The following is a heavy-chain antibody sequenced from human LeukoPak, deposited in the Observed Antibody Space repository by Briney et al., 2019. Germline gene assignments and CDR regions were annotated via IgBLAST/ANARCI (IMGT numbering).Heavy chain of an antibody. Sequence: PSETLSLTCTVSGGSISSDDYYWSWIRQSPGKGLEWIGHITYSGSTDYSPSLRSRVTMSVDTSKNQFSLKLNSVTAAETAMYFCARGGVGGYDYFDSWGQGTLVAVSS. D-gene: IGHD5-12*01. CDR3: ARGGVGGYDYFDS. V-gene: IGHV4-30-4*01. J-gene: IGHJ4*02. CDR2: ITYSGST. CDR1: GGSISSDDYY.